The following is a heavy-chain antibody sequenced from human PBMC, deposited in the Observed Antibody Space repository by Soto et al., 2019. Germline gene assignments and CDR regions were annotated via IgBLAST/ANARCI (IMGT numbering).Heavy chain of an antibody. CDR3: ARELYGSGSYSIYYYYYGMDV. J-gene: IGHJ6*02. V-gene: IGHV4-34*01. D-gene: IGHD3-10*01. CDR2: INHSGST. CDR1: GGSIGSYY. Sequence: SETLSLTCTVSGGSIGSYYWSWIRQPPGKGLEWIGEINHSGSTNYNPSLKSRVTISVDTSKNQFSLKLSSVTAADTAVYYCARELYGSGSYSIYYYYYGMDVWGQGTTVTVSS.